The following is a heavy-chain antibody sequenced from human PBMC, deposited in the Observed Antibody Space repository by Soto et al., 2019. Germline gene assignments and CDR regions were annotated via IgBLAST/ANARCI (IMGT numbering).Heavy chain of an antibody. J-gene: IGHJ5*02. CDR1: GGSISSDY. V-gene: IGHV4-59*12. Sequence: PSETLSLTCTVSGGSISSDYWSWIRQPPGKGLEWIGYIYHSGSTYYNPSLKSRVTISVDTSKNQFSLKLSSVTAADTAVYYCARERPDGARLDPWGQGTLVTVSS. D-gene: IGHD6-6*01. CDR3: ARERPDGARLDP. CDR2: IYHSGST.